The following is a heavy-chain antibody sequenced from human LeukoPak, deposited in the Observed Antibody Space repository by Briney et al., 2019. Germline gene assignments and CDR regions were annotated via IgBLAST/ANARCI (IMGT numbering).Heavy chain of an antibody. V-gene: IGHV1-69*02. Sequence: SVKVSCKASGGTFSSYTISWVRQAPGQGLEWMGRIIPILGIANYAQKFQGRVTITADKSTSTAYMELSSLRSEDTAVYYCAKSGDYGDYGESNYFDYWGQGTLVTVSS. J-gene: IGHJ4*02. CDR3: AKSGDYGDYGESNYFDY. D-gene: IGHD4-17*01. CDR1: GGTFSSYT. CDR2: IIPILGIA.